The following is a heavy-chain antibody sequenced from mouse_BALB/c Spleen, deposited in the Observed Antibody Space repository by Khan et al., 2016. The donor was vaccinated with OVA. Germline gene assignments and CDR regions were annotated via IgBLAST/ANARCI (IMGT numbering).Heavy chain of an antibody. D-gene: IGHD2-2*01. J-gene: IGHJ1*01. Sequence: EVKLEESGGGLVQPGGSMKLSCVASGFTFSNYWMNWVRQSPEKGLEWVAEIRLKSNNYATHYAVSVKGRFTISRDDSKSRVYLQMNNLSAEYPGIYYCTRGYDWDFDVWGAGTTVTVSS. V-gene: IGHV6-6*02. CDR3: TRGYDWDFDV. CDR2: IRLKSNNYAT. CDR1: GFTFSNYW.